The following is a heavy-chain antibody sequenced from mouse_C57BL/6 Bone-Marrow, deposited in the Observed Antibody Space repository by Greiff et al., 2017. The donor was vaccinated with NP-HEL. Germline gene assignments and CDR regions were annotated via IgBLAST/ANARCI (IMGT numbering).Heavy chain of an antibody. V-gene: IGHV1-54*01. Sequence: QVQLQQSGAELVRPGTSVKVSCKASGYTFTNYLIEWVKQRPGQGLEWIGVINPNYGTTSYNQKFKGKATLTVDQSSSTAYMQLNSLTSEDSAVYYCARYLWYRAYWGQGTLVTVSA. CDR3: ARYLWYRAY. D-gene: IGHD2-1*01. CDR1: GYTFTNYL. CDR2: INPNYGTT. J-gene: IGHJ3*01.